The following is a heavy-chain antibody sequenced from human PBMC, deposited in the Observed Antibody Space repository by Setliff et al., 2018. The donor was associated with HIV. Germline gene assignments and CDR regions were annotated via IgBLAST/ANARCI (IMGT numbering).Heavy chain of an antibody. CDR2: INAGNGNT. CDR3: ARIAPSGSWRGYYYGMDV. V-gene: IGHV1-3*01. Sequence: ASVKVSCKASGYTFTSYAMHWVRQAPGQRLEWMGWINAGNGNTKYSQKFQGRVTITRDTSASTAYMELSSLRSEDTAVYYCARIAPSGSWRGYYYGMDVRGQGTTVTVSS. J-gene: IGHJ6*02. CDR1: GYTFTSYA. D-gene: IGHD3-10*01.